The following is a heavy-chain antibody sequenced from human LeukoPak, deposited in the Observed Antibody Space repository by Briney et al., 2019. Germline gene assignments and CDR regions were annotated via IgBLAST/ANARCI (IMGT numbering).Heavy chain of an antibody. CDR2: VYHSGSA. V-gene: IGHV4-38-2*01. D-gene: IGHD5-24*01. CDR3: AVGLHSGQFAFDI. CDR1: GYSISRGSY. Sequence: SETLSITCAVSGYSISRGSYWGWIRPPPGKGLEWIGSVYHSGSAYYNPSLKSRVTISVDTSKNQFSLKLTSVTAADTAVYYCAVGLHSGQFAFDIWGQGTMVTVSS. J-gene: IGHJ3*02.